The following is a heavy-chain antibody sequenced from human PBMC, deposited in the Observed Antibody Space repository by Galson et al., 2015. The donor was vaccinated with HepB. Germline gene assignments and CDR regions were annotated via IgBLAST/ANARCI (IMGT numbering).Heavy chain of an antibody. V-gene: IGHV1-46*01. J-gene: IGHJ6*02. CDR1: GYLTNYY. Sequence: SVKVSCKASGYLTNYYMHWVRQAPGQGLECMGIIDLSGGSTSYAQKFQGRVTMTTDTSTSTAYMELRSLRSDDTAVYYCARNPYDILTGYYTRYGMDVWGQGTTVTVSS. CDR2: IDLSGGST. D-gene: IGHD3-9*01. CDR3: ARNPYDILTGYYTRYGMDV.